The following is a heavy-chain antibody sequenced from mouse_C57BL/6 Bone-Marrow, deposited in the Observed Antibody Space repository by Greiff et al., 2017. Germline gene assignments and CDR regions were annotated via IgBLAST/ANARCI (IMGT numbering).Heavy chain of an antibody. V-gene: IGHV1-15*01. D-gene: IGHD2-13*01. Sequence: QVQLQQSGAELVRPGASVTLSCKASGYTFTDYEMHWVKQTPVHGLEWIGAIDPETGGTAYNQKFKGKAILTADKSSSTAYMELRSLTSEDSAVYYCTRDGDYVYYAMDYWGQGTSVTVSS. CDR1: GYTFTDYE. CDR2: IDPETGGT. CDR3: TRDGDYVYYAMDY. J-gene: IGHJ4*01.